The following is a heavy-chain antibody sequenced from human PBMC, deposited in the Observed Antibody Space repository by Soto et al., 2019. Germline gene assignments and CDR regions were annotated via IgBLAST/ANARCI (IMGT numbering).Heavy chain of an antibody. CDR2: INAGNGNT. Sequence: QVQLVQSGAEVKKPGASVKVSCKASGYTFTSYAMHWVRQAPGQRLEWMGWINAGNGNTKYSQKFQGRVTITRDTSASTAYMELSSLRSEDTAVYYCARVKWPRTYDSSGYPLDYWGQGTLVTVSS. CDR3: ARVKWPRTYDSSGYPLDY. J-gene: IGHJ4*02. V-gene: IGHV1-3*01. D-gene: IGHD3-22*01. CDR1: GYTFTSYA.